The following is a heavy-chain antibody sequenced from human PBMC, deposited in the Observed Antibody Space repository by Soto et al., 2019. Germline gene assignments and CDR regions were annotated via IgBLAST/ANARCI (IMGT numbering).Heavy chain of an antibody. D-gene: IGHD3-22*01. CDR1: GGTFSSYA. CDR2: IIPIFGTA. Sequence: GASVQVSCKASGGTFSSYAISWVRQAPGQGLEWMGGIIPIFGTANYAQKFQGRVTITADESTSTAYMELSSLRSEDTAVYYCARGKRPGYYDSSGYKVYYYYGMDVWGQGTTVTVSS. CDR3: ARGKRPGYYDSSGYKVYYYYGMDV. J-gene: IGHJ6*02. V-gene: IGHV1-69*13.